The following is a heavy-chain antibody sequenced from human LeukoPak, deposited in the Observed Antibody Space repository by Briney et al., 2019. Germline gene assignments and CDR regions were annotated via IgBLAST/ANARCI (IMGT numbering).Heavy chain of an antibody. CDR1: GYSISSGYY. V-gene: IGHV4-38-2*02. CDR2: IYHSGST. J-gene: IGHJ4*02. Sequence: SETLSLTCTVSGYSISSGYYWGWIRQPPGKGLEWIGSIYHSGSTYYNPSLNRRGPISVDTPKNQFSLKMSSVTAADTAVYYCARDCSSPSCYTFGFDYWGQGTLVTVSS. CDR3: ARDCSSPSCYTFGFDY. D-gene: IGHD2-2*02.